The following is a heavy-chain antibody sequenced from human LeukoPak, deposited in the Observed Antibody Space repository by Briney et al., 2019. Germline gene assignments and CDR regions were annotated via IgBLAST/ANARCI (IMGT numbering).Heavy chain of an antibody. D-gene: IGHD6-13*01. V-gene: IGHV1-69*13. J-gene: IGHJ4*02. CDR3: ARDARFTSNWHWSFDY. CDR1: GGTFSSYA. Sequence: ASVKVSCKASGGTFSSYAISWVRQAPGQGLEWMGGIIPIFGTANYAQKFQGRVTITADESTSTAYMELSSLRSEDTAVYYCARDARFTSNWHWSFDYWGQGTLVTVSS. CDR2: IIPIFGTA.